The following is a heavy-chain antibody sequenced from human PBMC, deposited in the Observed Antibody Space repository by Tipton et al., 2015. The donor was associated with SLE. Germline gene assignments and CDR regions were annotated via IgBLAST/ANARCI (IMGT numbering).Heavy chain of an antibody. D-gene: IGHD1-26*01. V-gene: IGHV4-34*01. CDR3: ARGVGGSYFDY. CDR2: IYYSGST. Sequence: LRLSCAVYGGSFSGYYWSWIRQPPGKGLEWIGYIYYSGSTYYNPSLKSRVTISVDTSKNQFSLKLSSVTAADTALYYCARGVGGSYFDYWGQGTLVTVSS. J-gene: IGHJ4*02. CDR1: GGSFSGYY.